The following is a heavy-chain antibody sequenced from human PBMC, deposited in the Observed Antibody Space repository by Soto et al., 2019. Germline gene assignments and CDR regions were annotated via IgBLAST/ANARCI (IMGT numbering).Heavy chain of an antibody. CDR2: IYHSGAT. V-gene: IGHV4-30-2*01. Sequence: QLQLQESGSGLVKPSQTLSLTCAVSGDSISSGGYSWNWIRQPPGKGLEWIGYIYHSGATDYNPSLKSRVTITVDSSNNQFSLKLSSVTAADTAVYYCARDSRSGYDLDYGCQGTLVTVSS. CDR3: ARDSRSGYDLDY. J-gene: IGHJ4*02. CDR1: GDSISSGGYS. D-gene: IGHD3-22*01.